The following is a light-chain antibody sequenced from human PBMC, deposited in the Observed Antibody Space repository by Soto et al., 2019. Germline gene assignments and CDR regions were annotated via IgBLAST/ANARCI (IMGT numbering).Light chain of an antibody. Sequence: DIVMTQSPEYLAVSLGERATINCRSSQSILYSYNKQNLIAWYQQKPGQPPNLLIYWASTRQSGVPDRFRGRGSVRDFNLTISSLQAEDGAGYYCQQYYSPPRYTFGQGTRLGIK. CDR2: WAS. CDR3: QQYYSPPRYT. J-gene: IGKJ2*01. V-gene: IGKV4-1*01. CDR1: QSILYSYNKQNL.